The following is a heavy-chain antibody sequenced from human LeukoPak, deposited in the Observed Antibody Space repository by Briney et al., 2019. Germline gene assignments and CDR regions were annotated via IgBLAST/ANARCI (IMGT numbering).Heavy chain of an antibody. Sequence: GGSLRLSCSASGFSFSDYDMNWVRQAPGKGLERVSAISGRSSHIYYGESVKGRLTISRDNAKNSLYLQMDSLGVEDTAVYYCGRAFPPLRTSSAGDLWGQGTLVIVSS. CDR2: ISGRSSHI. CDR3: GRAFPPLRTSSAGDL. J-gene: IGHJ1*01. CDR1: GFSFSDYD. V-gene: IGHV3-21*01. D-gene: IGHD3-16*01.